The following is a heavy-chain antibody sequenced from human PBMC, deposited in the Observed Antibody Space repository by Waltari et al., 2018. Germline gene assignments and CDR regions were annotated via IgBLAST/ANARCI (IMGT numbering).Heavy chain of an antibody. CDR2: INHSGST. Sequence: QVQLQQWGAGLLKPSETLSLTCAVYGGSFSGYYWSWIRQPPGKGLEWIGEINHSGSTNYYPYLKRRVTIAEDTSKNQFYLKLRSVTATDTDVYYCARGRTDSSGAIFDYWGQGTLVTVSS. D-gene: IGHD3-22*01. CDR1: GGSFSGYY. V-gene: IGHV4-34*01. CDR3: ARGRTDSSGAIFDY. J-gene: IGHJ4*02.